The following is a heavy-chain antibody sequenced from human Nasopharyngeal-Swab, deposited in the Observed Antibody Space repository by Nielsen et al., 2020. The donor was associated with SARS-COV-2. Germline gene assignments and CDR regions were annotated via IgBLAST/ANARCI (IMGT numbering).Heavy chain of an antibody. Sequence: ASVKVSCKTAGYTFINYGISWVRQAPGQGLEWMGWISAYNGYTNYAQKFQGRVTMTTDTSTSTAYMELRSLRSDDTAVFYCTREAPMSGRSINYFDPWGQGTLVTVSS. CDR2: ISAYNGYT. J-gene: IGHJ5*02. CDR1: GYTFINYG. CDR3: TREAPMSGRSINYFDP. D-gene: IGHD1-1*01. V-gene: IGHV1-18*01.